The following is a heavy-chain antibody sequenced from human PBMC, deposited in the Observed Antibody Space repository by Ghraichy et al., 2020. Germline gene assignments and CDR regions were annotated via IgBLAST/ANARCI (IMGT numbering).Heavy chain of an antibody. Sequence: WGSLRLSCAASGFTFSSYGMHWVRQAPGKGLEWVAVIWYDGSNKYYADSVKGRFTISRDNSKNTLYLQMNSLRAEDTAVYYCARESSSSAEYFQHWGQGTLVTVSS. CDR3: ARESSSSAEYFQH. CDR1: GFTFSSYG. V-gene: IGHV3-33*01. D-gene: IGHD6-13*01. CDR2: IWYDGSNK. J-gene: IGHJ1*01.